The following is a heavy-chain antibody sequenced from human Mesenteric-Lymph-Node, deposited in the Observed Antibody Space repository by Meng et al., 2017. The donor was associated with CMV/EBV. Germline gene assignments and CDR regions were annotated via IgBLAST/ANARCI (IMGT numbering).Heavy chain of an antibody. J-gene: IGHJ5*02. V-gene: IGHV4-59*06. D-gene: IGHD2-21*01. CDR1: GGSISSYY. CDR2: IYYSGST. CDR3: ARYRGSGEGWFDP. Sequence: SETLSLTCTVSGGSISSYYWSWIRQHPGKGLEWIGYIYYSGSTYYNPSLKSRVTISVDTSKNQFSLKLTSVTAADTAVYYCARYRGSGEGWFDPWGQGTLVTVSS.